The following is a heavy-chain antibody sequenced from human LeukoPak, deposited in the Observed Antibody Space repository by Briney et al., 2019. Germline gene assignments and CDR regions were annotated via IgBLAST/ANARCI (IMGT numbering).Heavy chain of an antibody. D-gene: IGHD1-26*01. CDR2: ISYDGSYK. V-gene: IGHV3-30*03. J-gene: IGHJ4*02. CDR1: GFTFSSYG. CDR3: ARDLKVGATLGHLIDY. Sequence: GRSLRLSCAASGFTFSSYGMHWVRQAPGKGLEWVAVISYDGSYKYYVDSVKGRFTISRDNSENTLHLQMNSLRAEDTAVYYCARDLKVGATLGHLIDYWGQGTLVTVSS.